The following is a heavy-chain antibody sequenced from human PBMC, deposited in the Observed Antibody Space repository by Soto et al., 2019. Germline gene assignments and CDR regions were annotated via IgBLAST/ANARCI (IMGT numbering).Heavy chain of an antibody. CDR3: ADGEVKDGYPDYYFDY. CDR1: GGTFSSYA. Sequence: ASVKVSCKASGGTFSSYAISWVRQAPGQGLEWMGGIIPIFGTANYAQKFQGRVTITADESTSTAYMELSSLRSEDTAVYYCADGEVKDGYPDYYFDYWGQGTLVTVSS. V-gene: IGHV1-69*13. D-gene: IGHD5-12*01. J-gene: IGHJ4*02. CDR2: IIPIFGTA.